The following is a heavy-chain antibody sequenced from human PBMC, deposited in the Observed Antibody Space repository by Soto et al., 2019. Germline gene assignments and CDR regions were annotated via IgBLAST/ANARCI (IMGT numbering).Heavy chain of an antibody. CDR1: GFTFNDYA. V-gene: IGHV3-30*03. CDR2: ISSDGHHQ. Sequence: QVQLVESGGGEVQPGGSLRVSCATSGFTFNDYAMDWVRQAPGQGLEWVAMISSDGHHQFYVDNLRGRFTVSRDNSKNSLFLQLNSLRPEDTAVYYCSRGTYYPQSSGLHADYWGPGTVVTVSS. D-gene: IGHD3-22*01. CDR3: SRGTYYPQSSGLHADY. J-gene: IGHJ4*02.